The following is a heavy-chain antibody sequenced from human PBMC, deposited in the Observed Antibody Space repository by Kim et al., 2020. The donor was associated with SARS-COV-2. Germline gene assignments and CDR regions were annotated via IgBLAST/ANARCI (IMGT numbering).Heavy chain of an antibody. CDR1: GGSISSGGYY. CDR3: ARVPDYGDYFEVYDY. J-gene: IGHJ4*02. V-gene: IGHV4-31*03. Sequence: SETLSLTCTVSGGSISSGGYYWSWIRQHPGKGLEWIGYIYYSGSTYYNPSLKSRVTISVDTSKNQFSLKLSSVTAADTAVYYCARVPDYGDYFEVYDYWGQGTLVTVSS. CDR2: IYYSGST. D-gene: IGHD4-17*01.